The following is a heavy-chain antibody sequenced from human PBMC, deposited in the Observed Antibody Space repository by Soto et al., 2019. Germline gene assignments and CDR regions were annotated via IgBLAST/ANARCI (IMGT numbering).Heavy chain of an antibody. CDR3: TRDASRDSSARGWFDP. CDR2: ISSNSAYI. J-gene: IGHJ5*02. Sequence: GGSLRLSCAASGVTFGDYAMHWVRQAPGKGLEWVSTISSNSAYIYYTDALRGRFTISRDNAKNSLHLQNNSLRAQHTAVSYCTRDASRDSSARGWFDPWGPGTLVTVSS. CDR1: GVTFGDYA. D-gene: IGHD6-13*01. V-gene: IGHV3-21*01.